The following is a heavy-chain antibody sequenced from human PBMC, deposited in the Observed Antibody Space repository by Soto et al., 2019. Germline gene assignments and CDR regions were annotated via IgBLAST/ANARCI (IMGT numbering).Heavy chain of an antibody. J-gene: IGHJ5*02. CDR3: ARDPFGSNWFDP. V-gene: IGHV4-59*01. CDR1: GGSISSYY. D-gene: IGHD3-16*01. CDR2: IYYSGNT. Sequence: PSETLSLTCTVSGGSISSYYWSWIRQPPGKGLEWIGYIYYSGNTNYNPSLKSRVTISVDTSKNQFSLKLSSVTAADTAVYYCARDPFGSNWFDPWGQGTLVTVAS.